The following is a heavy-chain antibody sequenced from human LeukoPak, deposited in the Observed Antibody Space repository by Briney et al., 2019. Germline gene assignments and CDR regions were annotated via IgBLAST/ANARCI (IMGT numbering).Heavy chain of an antibody. CDR3: AKTKMPHYYGSGSYVDY. Sequence: GGSLRLSCAASGFTFNSFAMTWVRQSPGKGLEWVSAISGSGEGTYHADSVKGRFTISRDNSKNTLYLQMNSLGAEDTAVYYCAKTKMPHYYGSGSYVDYWGQGTLVTVPS. CDR2: ISGSGEGT. J-gene: IGHJ4*02. CDR1: GFTFNSFA. V-gene: IGHV3-23*01. D-gene: IGHD3-10*01.